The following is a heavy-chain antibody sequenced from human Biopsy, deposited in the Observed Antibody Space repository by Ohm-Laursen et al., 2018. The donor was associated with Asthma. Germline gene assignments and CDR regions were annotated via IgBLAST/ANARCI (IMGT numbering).Heavy chain of an antibody. V-gene: IGHV4-30-4*01. J-gene: IGHJ5*02. CDR3: ARASVAASSNWFDP. CDR2: IHYRGST. Sequence: SQTLSLTCTVSGASIKTDDHYWSWLRQPPGKGLEWVGFIHYRGSTSYNPSLKGGVTISVDPSKNQFSLKLSSVTAADTAVYYCARASVAASSNWFDPWGQGTLVTVSS. CDR1: GASIKTDDHY. D-gene: IGHD6-19*01.